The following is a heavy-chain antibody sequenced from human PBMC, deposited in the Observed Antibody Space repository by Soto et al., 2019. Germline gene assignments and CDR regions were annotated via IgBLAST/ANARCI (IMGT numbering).Heavy chain of an antibody. D-gene: IGHD1-1*01. CDR2: IYDRGTT. V-gene: IGHV4-59*01. Sequence: PSETLPLTCTVSGDSISSYYWSWIRQPPGKGLEWIAYIYDRGTTNYNPSLKSRVTISLDTSKNQFSLKLSSVTAADTAVYYCARGGNWNSYYYRLDVWGQGTTVTVSS. J-gene: IGHJ6*02. CDR1: GDSISSYY. CDR3: ARGGNWNSYYYRLDV.